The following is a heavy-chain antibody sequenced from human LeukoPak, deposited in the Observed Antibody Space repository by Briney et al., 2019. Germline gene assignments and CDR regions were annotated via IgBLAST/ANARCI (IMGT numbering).Heavy chain of an antibody. CDR1: GGTFSSYA. D-gene: IGHD1-1*01. CDR3: ARGEAGKRGYYYYMDV. CDR2: IIPIFGTA. J-gene: IGHJ6*03. V-gene: IGHV1-69*13. Sequence: EASVKVSCKASGGTFSSYAISWVRQAPGQGLEWMGGIIPIFGTANYARKFQGRVTITADESTSTAYMELSSLRSEDTAVYYCARGEAGKRGYYYYMDVWGKGTTVTVSS.